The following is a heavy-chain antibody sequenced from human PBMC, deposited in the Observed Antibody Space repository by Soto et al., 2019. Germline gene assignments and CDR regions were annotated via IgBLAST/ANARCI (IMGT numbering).Heavy chain of an antibody. J-gene: IGHJ5*02. CDR2: IYYSGRT. D-gene: IGHD2-2*02. Sequence: QVQLQESGPGLVKPSETLSLTCTVSGGSISSYYWSWIRQPPGKGLEWIGYIYYSGRTNYNPSLTLRVTISVDTSKNQFSLKLSYVTAADTAVYYCARGYCSSTICYIWDNWFDPWGQGTLVTVSS. V-gene: IGHV4-59*01. CDR1: GGSISSYY. CDR3: ARGYCSSTICYIWDNWFDP.